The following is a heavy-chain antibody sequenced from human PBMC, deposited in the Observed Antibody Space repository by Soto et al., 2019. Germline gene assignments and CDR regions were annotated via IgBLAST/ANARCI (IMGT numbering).Heavy chain of an antibody. CDR2: IYYSGST. Sequence: SETLSLTCTVSGGSISSGGYYWSWIRQHPGKGLEWIGYIYYSGSTYYNPSLKSRVTISVDTSKNQFSLKLSSVTAADTAVYYCAREVKDGYYDSSGYYSSFDYWGQGTLVTVSS. CDR3: AREVKDGYYDSSGYYSSFDY. D-gene: IGHD3-22*01. CDR1: GGSISSGGYY. J-gene: IGHJ4*02. V-gene: IGHV4-31*03.